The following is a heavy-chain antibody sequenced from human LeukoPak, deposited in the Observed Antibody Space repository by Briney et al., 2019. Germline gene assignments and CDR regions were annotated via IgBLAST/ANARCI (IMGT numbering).Heavy chain of an antibody. J-gene: IGHJ2*01. CDR2: INHSGST. D-gene: IGHD3-22*01. Sequence: SETLSLTCAVYGGSFSGYYWSWIRQPPGKGLEWIGEINHSGSTNYNPSLKSRVTISVDTSKNQFSLKLSSVTAADTAVYYCARDRVYYDSSGYSSWYFDLWGRGTLVTVSS. CDR1: GGSFSGYY. V-gene: IGHV4-34*01. CDR3: ARDRVYYDSSGYSSWYFDL.